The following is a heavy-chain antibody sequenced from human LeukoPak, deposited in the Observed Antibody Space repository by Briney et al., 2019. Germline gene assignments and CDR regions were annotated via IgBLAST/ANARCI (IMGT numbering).Heavy chain of an antibody. V-gene: IGHV3-30*02. J-gene: IGHJ6*03. CDR1: GFTFSSYG. Sequence: GGSLRLSCAASGFTFSSYGMHWVRQAPGKGLEWVAFIRYDGSNKYYADSVKGRFTISRDNSKNTLYLQMNSLRAEDTAVYYCAKRAAAGTSYYYYYYMDVWGKGTTVTISS. D-gene: IGHD6-13*01. CDR3: AKRAAAGTSYYYYYYMDV. CDR2: IRYDGSNK.